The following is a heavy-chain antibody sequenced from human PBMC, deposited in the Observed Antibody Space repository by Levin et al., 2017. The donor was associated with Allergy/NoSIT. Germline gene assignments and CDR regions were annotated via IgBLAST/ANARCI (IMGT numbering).Heavy chain of an antibody. CDR3: ARDGPAKPWA. D-gene: IGHD2-2*01. J-gene: IGHJ3*01. V-gene: IGHV3-53*01. CDR2: IYSTGVT. CDR1: GFTVSNNY. Sequence: GGSLRLSCAVSGFTVSNNYMNWVRQAPGRGLEWVSLIYSTGVTHYADSVKGRFTISRDGSKNTLYLQMDSLRVEDTAVYYCARDGPAKPWAWGQGTMVTVSS.